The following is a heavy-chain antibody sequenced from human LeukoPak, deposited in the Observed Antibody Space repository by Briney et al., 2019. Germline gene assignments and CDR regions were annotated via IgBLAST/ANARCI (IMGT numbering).Heavy chain of an antibody. CDR1: GFTFSSYG. CDR2: ISYDGSNK. V-gene: IGHV3-30*18. J-gene: IGHJ6*02. CDR3: AKWHSSSSDYYYYGMDV. Sequence: GGSLRLSCAASGFTFSSYGMHWVRQAPGKGLEWVAVISYDGSNKYYADSVKGRFTISRDNSKNTLYLQMNSLRAEDTAVYYCAKWHSSSSDYYYYGMDVWGQGTTVTVSS. D-gene: IGHD6-13*01.